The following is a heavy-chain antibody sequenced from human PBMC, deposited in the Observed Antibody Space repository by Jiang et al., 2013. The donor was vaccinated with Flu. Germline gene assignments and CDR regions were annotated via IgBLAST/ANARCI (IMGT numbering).Heavy chain of an antibody. Sequence: VQLLESGGGLVQPGGSLRVSCTASGFIFSNFGMGWVRQAPGKGLEWVSAISGGGGSTNYADSVKGRFTISRDNSKNTLFLQMNSLRAEDTGRYYCAKSTSSGYYYGWFDPWGQGTLVTVSS. CDR3: AKSTSSGYYYGWFDP. CDR2: ISGGGGST. CDR1: GFIFSNFG. V-gene: IGHV3-23*01. J-gene: IGHJ5*02. D-gene: IGHD3-22*01.